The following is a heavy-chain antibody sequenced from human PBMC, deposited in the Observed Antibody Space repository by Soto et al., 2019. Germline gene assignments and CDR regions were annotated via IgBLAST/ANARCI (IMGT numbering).Heavy chain of an antibody. CDR2: ISYDGSNK. CDR3: ARESAYSSGWSPFDY. V-gene: IGHV3-30-3*01. J-gene: IGHJ4*02. D-gene: IGHD6-19*01. CDR1: GFTFSSYA. Sequence: QVELVESRGGVVQPGRSLRLSCAASGFTFSSYAMHWVRQAPGKGLEWVAVISYDGSNKYYADSVKGRFTISRDNSKNTLYLQMNSLRAEDTAVYYCARESAYSSGWSPFDYWGQGTLVTVSS.